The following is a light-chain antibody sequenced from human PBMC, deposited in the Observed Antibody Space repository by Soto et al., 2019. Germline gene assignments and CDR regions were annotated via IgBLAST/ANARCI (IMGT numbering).Light chain of an antibody. V-gene: IGLV3-1*01. CDR2: QDN. Sequence: SYELTQPPSVSVSPGQTARITCSGDKLGDKYTWWYQQKPGQSPVLVIYQDNKRPSGIPERFSGSNSGNTATLTISGTQAMDEADYYCQAWDSSTAVFGGGTKLTVL. CDR3: QAWDSSTAV. CDR1: KLGDKY. J-gene: IGLJ2*01.